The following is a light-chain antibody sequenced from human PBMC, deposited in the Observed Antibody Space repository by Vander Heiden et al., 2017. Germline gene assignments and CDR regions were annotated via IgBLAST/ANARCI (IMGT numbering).Light chain of an antibody. J-gene: IGLJ3*02. CDR2: GNN. CDR1: SSNIGAGYD. Sequence: QSVLTQPPSVSGAPGQRVTIPRTGSSSNIGAGYDVHWYQQLPGTAPKLLIYGNNNRPSGVPDRFSGSKSGTSASLAITGLQAEDEADYHCQSYDSSLSGWVFGGGTKLTVL. V-gene: IGLV1-40*01. CDR3: QSYDSSLSGWV.